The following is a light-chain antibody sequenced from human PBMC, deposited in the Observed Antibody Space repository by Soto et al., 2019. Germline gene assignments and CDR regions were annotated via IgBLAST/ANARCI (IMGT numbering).Light chain of an antibody. V-gene: IGKV1-8*01. Sequence: IQMTQSPSTLSASVGDRVTITCRASQGISSYLAWYQQKPGKAPKLLIYAASTLQSGVPSRFSGSGSGTDFTLTISCLQSEDFATYYCQQYYSYPLTFGGGTKVDIK. CDR3: QQYYSYPLT. J-gene: IGKJ4*01. CDR1: QGISSY. CDR2: AAS.